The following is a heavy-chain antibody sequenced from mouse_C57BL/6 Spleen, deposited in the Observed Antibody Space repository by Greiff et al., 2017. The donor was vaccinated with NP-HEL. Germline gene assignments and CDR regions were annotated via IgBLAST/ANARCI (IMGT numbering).Heavy chain of an antibody. CDR1: GFTFSSYA. CDR3: AQLFPLDY. Sequence: EVKLVESGGGLVKPGGSLKLSCAASGFTFSSYAMSWVRQTPEKRLEWVATISDGGSYTYYPDNVKGRFTISRDNAKNNLYMQMSHMKSEATALYYCAQLFPLDYWGQGTTLTVSS. D-gene: IGHD1-1*01. V-gene: IGHV5-4*03. J-gene: IGHJ2*01. CDR2: ISDGGSYT.